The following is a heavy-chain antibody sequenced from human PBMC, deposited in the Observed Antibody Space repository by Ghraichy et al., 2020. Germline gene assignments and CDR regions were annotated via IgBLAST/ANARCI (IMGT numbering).Heavy chain of an antibody. CDR3: AHEGYGSDNWFDA. CDR2: IFYNDEE. D-gene: IGHD2-8*02. CDR1: GFSLSATGVG. V-gene: IGHV2-5*01. Sequence: SGPTLVKPTQTLTLTCTFSGFSLSATGVGVGWIRQPPGKALEWLALIFYNDEERYNPSLKSRLNIAKDTSKNYVVLTMTNMDPVDTATYYCAHEGYGSDNWFDAWGQGILVTVSS. J-gene: IGHJ5*02.